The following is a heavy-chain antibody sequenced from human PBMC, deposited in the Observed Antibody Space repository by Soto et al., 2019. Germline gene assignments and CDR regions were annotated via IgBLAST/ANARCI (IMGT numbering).Heavy chain of an antibody. V-gene: IGHV3-23*01. CDR3: DKDRISVAVGAAEY. J-gene: IGHJ4*02. Sequence: VQLLESGGGWVQPGGSVRPSCAASGFTFSRYAMSWVRQAPGKGLEWVSAISGSGGSTYYADSVKGRFTISRDNAKNTLYPEMKSRRAEDTAVYNCDKDRISVAVGAAEYWGQAKQVTVYS. D-gene: IGHD6-19*01. CDR1: GFTFSRYA. CDR2: ISGSGGST.